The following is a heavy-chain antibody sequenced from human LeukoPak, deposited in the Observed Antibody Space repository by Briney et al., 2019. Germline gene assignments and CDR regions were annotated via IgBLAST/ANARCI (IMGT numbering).Heavy chain of an antibody. J-gene: IGHJ6*02. CDR1: GFTFSSYA. CDR2: ISGSGGST. Sequence: SGGSLRLSCAASGFTFSSYAMSWVRQAPGKGLEWVSAISGSGGSTYYADSVKGRFTISRDNSKNTLYLQMNSLRAEDTAVYYCARVDCSGGSCYSGGMDVWGQGTTVTVSS. V-gene: IGHV3-23*01. CDR3: ARVDCSGGSCYSGGMDV. D-gene: IGHD2-15*01.